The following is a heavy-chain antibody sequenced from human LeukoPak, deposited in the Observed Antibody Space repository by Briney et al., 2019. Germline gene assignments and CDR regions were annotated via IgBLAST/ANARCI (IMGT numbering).Heavy chain of an antibody. D-gene: IGHD1-26*01. V-gene: IGHV3-53*01. CDR1: GFTFSSYS. CDR3: AKGGKWDVTPFDY. Sequence: GGSLRLSCAASGFTFSSYSMNWVRQAPGKGLEWVSVIYTTGLTYYKGSVKGRFTVSRDNSRTTVYLQMSSLRVEDTAVYYCAKGGKWDVTPFDYWGQGTLVTVSS. CDR2: IYTTGLT. J-gene: IGHJ4*02.